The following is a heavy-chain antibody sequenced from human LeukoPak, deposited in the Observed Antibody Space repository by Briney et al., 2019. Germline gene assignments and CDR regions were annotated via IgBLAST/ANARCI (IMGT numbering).Heavy chain of an antibody. CDR3: AGGQEFGELFFDY. CDR1: GFTFSSYE. D-gene: IGHD3-10*01. V-gene: IGHV3-48*03. J-gene: IGHJ4*02. CDR2: ISSSGSTI. Sequence: GESLRLSCAASGFTFSSYEMNWVRQAPGKGLEWVSYISSSGSTIYYADSVKGRFTISRDNAKNSLYLQTNSLRAEDTAVYYCAGGQEFGELFFDYWGQGTLVTVSS.